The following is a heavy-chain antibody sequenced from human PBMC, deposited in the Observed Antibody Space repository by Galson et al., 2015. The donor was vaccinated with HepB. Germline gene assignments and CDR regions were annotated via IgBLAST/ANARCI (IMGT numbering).Heavy chain of an antibody. CDR2: ISSASLTI. CDR1: GFTFSDYS. V-gene: IGHV3-48*02. Sequence: SLRLSCAASGFTFSDYSINWVRQAPGKGLEWISYISSASLTIYYADSVKGRFTISRDNAKNSLYLQMNSLRDEDTALYYCARVSVRGYWSGSEYYYYYSMDVWGQGTTVTVSS. J-gene: IGHJ6*02. CDR3: ARVSVRGYWSGSEYYYYYSMDV. D-gene: IGHD3-3*01.